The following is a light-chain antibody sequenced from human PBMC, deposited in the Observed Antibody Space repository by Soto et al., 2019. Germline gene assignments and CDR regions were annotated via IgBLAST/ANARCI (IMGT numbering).Light chain of an antibody. CDR2: GAS. Sequence: SPSSLSASVGDRVTITCRASQDIRNYLGWYQQKPGKAPKLLIYGASSLQSGVPSRFAGSGSGTDFTLTISSLQPEDSASYFCLQDHNYFWTFGQGTKVDIK. CDR1: QDIRNY. CDR3: LQDHNYFWT. J-gene: IGKJ1*01. V-gene: IGKV1-6*01.